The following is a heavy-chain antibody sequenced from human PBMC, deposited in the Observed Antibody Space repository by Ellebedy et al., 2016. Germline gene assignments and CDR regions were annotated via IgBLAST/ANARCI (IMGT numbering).Heavy chain of an antibody. D-gene: IGHD1-26*01. Sequence: GGSLRLSCAASGFTFSSYWMSWVRQAPGKGLEWVANIKQDGSEKYYVDSVKGRFTISRDNSKNTLYLQMNSLRAEDTAVYYCAREGTHSGSYYGAFDIWGQGTMVTVSS. CDR1: GFTFSSYW. CDR2: IKQDGSEK. J-gene: IGHJ3*02. V-gene: IGHV3-7*01. CDR3: AREGTHSGSYYGAFDI.